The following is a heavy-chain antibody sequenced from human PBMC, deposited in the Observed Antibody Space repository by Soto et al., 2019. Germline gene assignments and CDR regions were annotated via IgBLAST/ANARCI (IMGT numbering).Heavy chain of an antibody. D-gene: IGHD3-9*01. J-gene: IGHJ4*02. CDR3: AKVRDILTGSPLDY. V-gene: IGHV3-23*01. CDR2: ISGSGGST. Sequence: GGSLRLSCAASGFTFSSYAMSWVRQAPGKGLEWVSAISGSGGSTYYGDSVKGRFTISRDNSKKTLYLQMNSLRAEDTAVYYCAKVRDILTGSPLDYWGQGTLVTVSS. CDR1: GFTFSSYA.